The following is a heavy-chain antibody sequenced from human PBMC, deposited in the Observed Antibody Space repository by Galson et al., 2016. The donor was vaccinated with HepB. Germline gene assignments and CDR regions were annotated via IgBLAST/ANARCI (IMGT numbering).Heavy chain of an antibody. V-gene: IGHV3-48*02. CDR1: GFTFSTYS. CDR3: ASALGIHDYYGMDV. CDR2: ISRSISTV. D-gene: IGHD5-18*01. Sequence: SLRLSCAASGFTFSTYSMNWVRQAPGKGLEWVSYISRSISTVHYADSVKGRFTISRDNAKNPLYLQMDSLRDEDTAVYYCASALGIHDYYGMDVWGQGTTVTVSS. J-gene: IGHJ6*02.